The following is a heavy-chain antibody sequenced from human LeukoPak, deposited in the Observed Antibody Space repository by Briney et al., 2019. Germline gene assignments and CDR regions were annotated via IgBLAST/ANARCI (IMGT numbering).Heavy chain of an antibody. J-gene: IGHJ4*02. Sequence: VASVRVSCKASGGTFSSYAISWVRQAPEQGLEWMGGIIPIFGTANYAQKFQGRVTITADESTSTAYMELSSLRSEDTAVYYCAGGGIVVSKPLGYFDYWGQGTLVTVSS. V-gene: IGHV1-69*13. CDR2: IIPIFGTA. CDR1: GGTFSSYA. CDR3: AGGGIVVSKPLGYFDY. D-gene: IGHD2-15*01.